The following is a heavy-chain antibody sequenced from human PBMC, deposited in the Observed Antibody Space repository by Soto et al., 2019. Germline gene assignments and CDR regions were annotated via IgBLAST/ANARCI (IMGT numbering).Heavy chain of an antibody. V-gene: IGHV1-2*04. CDR2: VNPNSGGT. CDR3: ARAYDFWSGYSQYNWFDP. D-gene: IGHD3-3*01. Sequence: ASLKVSCKASGYTFTGDYMHWVRQAPGQGLEWMGWVNPNSGGTNYAQKFQGWVTMTRDTSISTAYMELSRLRSDDTAVYYCARAYDFWSGYSQYNWFDPWGQGTLVTVSS. CDR1: GYTFTGDY. J-gene: IGHJ5*02.